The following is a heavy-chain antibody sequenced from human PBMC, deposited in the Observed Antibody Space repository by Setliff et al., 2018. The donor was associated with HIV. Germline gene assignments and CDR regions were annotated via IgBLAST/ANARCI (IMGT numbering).Heavy chain of an antibody. CDR3: VRDNAFYYGSGGHYFYAMDV. Sequence: SETLSLTCTVSGDSISSGSYYWSWIRQPAGKGLEWIGHVYTSGSTDYNPSLNSRLTISIDTSRNQFSLRLNSVTAADTAVYYCVRDNAFYYGSGGHYFYAMDVWGQGTTVTVSS. V-gene: IGHV4-61*09. CDR1: GDSISSGSYY. J-gene: IGHJ6*02. CDR2: VYTSGST. D-gene: IGHD3-10*01.